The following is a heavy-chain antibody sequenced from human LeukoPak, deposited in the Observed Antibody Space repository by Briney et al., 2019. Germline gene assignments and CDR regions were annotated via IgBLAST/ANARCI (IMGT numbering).Heavy chain of an antibody. J-gene: IGHJ4*02. CDR3: ARRRKQQLVRGYFDY. Sequence: GSLRLSCAASGFTFTNAWMSWIRQPPGKGLEWIGEINHSGSTNYNPSLKSRVTISVDTSKNQFSLKLSSVTAADTAVYYCARRRKQQLVRGYFDYWGQGTLVTVSS. CDR1: GFTFTNAW. CDR2: INHSGST. V-gene: IGHV4-34*01. D-gene: IGHD6-13*01.